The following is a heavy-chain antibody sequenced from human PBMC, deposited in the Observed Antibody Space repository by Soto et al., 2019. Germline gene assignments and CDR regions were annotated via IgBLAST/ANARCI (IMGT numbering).Heavy chain of an antibody. J-gene: IGHJ6*02. CDR1: GFTFSVYW. D-gene: IGHD4-4*01. CDR3: ARPGYSNSGTGVDV. CDR2: IDSDGSTT. Sequence: EVQLVESGGGLVQPGGSLRLSCAASGFTFSVYWMHWVRQAPGKGLVWVSRIDSDGSTTSYADSVKGRFTISRDNAKSTLYLQMNSLRAEDTAVYYCARPGYSNSGTGVDVWGQGTTVTVSS. V-gene: IGHV3-74*01.